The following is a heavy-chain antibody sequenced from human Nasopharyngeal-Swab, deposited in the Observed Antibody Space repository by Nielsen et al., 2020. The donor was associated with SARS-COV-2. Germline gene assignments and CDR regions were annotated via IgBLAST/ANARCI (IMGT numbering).Heavy chain of an antibody. V-gene: IGHV3-23*01. D-gene: IGHD4-17*01. Sequence: GESLKISCVASGFTFSRYWMHWVRQAPGKGLEWVSTITGNGDTTYYADSVKGRFTISRDSSTNTLYLQMNSLRVEDTAVYHCARDKDYARDYWGRGTLVTVSS. CDR2: ITGNGDTT. CDR3: ARDKDYARDY. J-gene: IGHJ4*02. CDR1: GFTFSRYW.